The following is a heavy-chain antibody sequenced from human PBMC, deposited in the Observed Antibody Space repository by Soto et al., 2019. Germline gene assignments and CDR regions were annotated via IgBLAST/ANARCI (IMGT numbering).Heavy chain of an antibody. Sequence: QVQLVESGGGVVQPGRSLRLSCAAPGFTFSSYGMHWVRQAPGKGLEWVAVISYDGSNKYYADSVKGRFTISRDNSKNTLYLQMNSLRAEDTAVYYCAKESEEMATITDYWGQGTLVTVSS. CDR1: GFTFSSYG. D-gene: IGHD5-12*01. J-gene: IGHJ4*02. CDR2: ISYDGSNK. V-gene: IGHV3-30*18. CDR3: AKESEEMATITDY.